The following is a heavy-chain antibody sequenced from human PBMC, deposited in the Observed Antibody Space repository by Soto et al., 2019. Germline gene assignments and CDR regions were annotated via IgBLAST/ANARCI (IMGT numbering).Heavy chain of an antibody. CDR2: INAGNGNT. CDR1: GYTFTSYA. CDR3: ARDSTLYFYDSSGYSGNAFDI. Sequence: ASVKVSCKASGYTFTSYARHWVRQAPGQRLEWMGWINAGNGNTKYSQKFQGRVTITRDTSASTAYMELSSLRSEDTAVYYCARDSTLYFYDSSGYSGNAFDIWGQGTMVTVSS. J-gene: IGHJ3*02. D-gene: IGHD3-22*01. V-gene: IGHV1-3*01.